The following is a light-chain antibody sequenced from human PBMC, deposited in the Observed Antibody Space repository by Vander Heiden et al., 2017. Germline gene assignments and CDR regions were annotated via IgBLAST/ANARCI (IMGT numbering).Light chain of an antibody. Sequence: SYEFTQPSSVSVSPGQTARITCSGEVLTQTYVWLFQQKPCPAPVLVISEAGERPSGIPELFSGPSSGTTVPLTISGSQVEDEADYHCYSAADDNLAVFGGWTRLTVL. J-gene: IGLJ2*01. CDR2: EAG. V-gene: IGLV3-27*01. CDR1: VLTQTY. CDR3: YSAADDNLAV.